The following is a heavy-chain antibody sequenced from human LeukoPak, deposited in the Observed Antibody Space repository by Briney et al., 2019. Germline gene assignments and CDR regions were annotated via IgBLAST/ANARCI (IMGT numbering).Heavy chain of an antibody. Sequence: GGSLRLSCAASGFTFSNYGLNWVRQAPGKGLEWISYISSSSSLIYYADSVKGRFTISRDNAKNSLYLQMNSLRDEDTAVYYCARGRSITILRGVAISDGFDIWGQGTKVTVS. J-gene: IGHJ3*02. CDR1: GFTFSNYG. V-gene: IGHV3-48*02. CDR3: ARGRSITILRGVAISDGFDI. CDR2: ISSSSSLI. D-gene: IGHD3-10*01.